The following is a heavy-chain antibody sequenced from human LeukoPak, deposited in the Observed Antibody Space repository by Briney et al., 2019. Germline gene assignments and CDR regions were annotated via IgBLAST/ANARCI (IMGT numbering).Heavy chain of an antibody. V-gene: IGHV4-59*01. Sequence: SKTLSLTCTVSGGSISSYYWSWIRQPPGKGLEWIGYIYYSGSTNYNPSLKSRVTISVDTSKNQFSLKLSSVTAADTAVYYCARGSEGLRLGELSFLFDYWGQGTLVTVSS. CDR2: IYYSGST. CDR3: ARGSEGLRLGELSFLFDY. D-gene: IGHD3-16*02. CDR1: GGSISSYY. J-gene: IGHJ4*02.